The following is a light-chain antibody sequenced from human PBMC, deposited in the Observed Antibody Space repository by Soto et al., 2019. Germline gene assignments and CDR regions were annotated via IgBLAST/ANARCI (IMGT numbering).Light chain of an antibody. CDR1: SSDVGGYDL. CDR3: SSFAGNNNL. CDR2: EVA. Sequence: QSALTQPPSASGSPGQSVTISCTGTSSDVGGYDLASWYQQHPGKAPKLILYEVAKRPSGVPARFSGSKSGNTASLTVSGLQADDESDYYCSSFAGNNNLFGGGTKVTVL. V-gene: IGLV2-8*01. J-gene: IGLJ2*01.